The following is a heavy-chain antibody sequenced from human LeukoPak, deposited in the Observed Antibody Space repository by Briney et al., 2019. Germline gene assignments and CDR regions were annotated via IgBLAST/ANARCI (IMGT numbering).Heavy chain of an antibody. Sequence: SVKVSCKASGGTFSSYAFNWVRQAPGQGLEWMGKIIPILGIANYAQKFQGRVTITADESTSTAYMELSSLRSEDTAVYYCASTYYYDSSGYYSFDYWGQGTLVTVSS. D-gene: IGHD3-22*01. V-gene: IGHV1-69*04. J-gene: IGHJ4*02. CDR3: ASTYYYDSSGYYSFDY. CDR2: IIPILGIA. CDR1: GGTFSSYA.